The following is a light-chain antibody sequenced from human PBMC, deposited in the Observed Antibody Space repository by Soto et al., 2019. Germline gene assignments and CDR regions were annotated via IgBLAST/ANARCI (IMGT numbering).Light chain of an antibody. CDR3: QQYGSSPM. CDR1: QSVSSSY. J-gene: IGKJ1*01. Sequence: EIVLTQSPGTLSLSPGERATLSCRASQSVSSSYLAWYQQKPGQAPRLLIYGASSRATGIPDRFSGSGSGTDFTLTISRLEPEDFAVYYCQQYGSSPMFGQGTMVDIK. CDR2: GAS. V-gene: IGKV3-20*01.